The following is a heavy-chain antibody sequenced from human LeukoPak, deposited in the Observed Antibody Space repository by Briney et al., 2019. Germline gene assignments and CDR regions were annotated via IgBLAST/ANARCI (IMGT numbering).Heavy chain of an antibody. D-gene: IGHD4-17*01. V-gene: IGHV3-30-3*01. CDR1: GFTFSNYR. Sequence: GGSLRLSCAASGFTFSNYRMHWLRQTPGKGLEWVAVVSYDGTKKDYADSVKGRFTISRDNSKNTLYPQMNSLRGEDTAVYYCAMLDYGDLISFDFWGQGTLVTVSS. J-gene: IGHJ4*02. CDR2: VSYDGTKK. CDR3: AMLDYGDLISFDF.